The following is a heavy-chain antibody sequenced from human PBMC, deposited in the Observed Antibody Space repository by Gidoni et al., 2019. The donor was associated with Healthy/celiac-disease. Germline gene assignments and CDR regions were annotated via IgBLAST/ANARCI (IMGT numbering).Heavy chain of an antibody. Sequence: EVQLLESGGGLVQPGGSLRLSCAASGFTFSSYAMSWVRQAPGKGLEWVSAISGSGGSTYYADSVKGRFTISRDNSKNTLYLQMNSLRAEDTAVYYCAKDRNGIAAAGYGMDVWGQGTTVTVSS. D-gene: IGHD6-13*01. CDR2: ISGSGGST. CDR1: GFTFSSYA. CDR3: AKDRNGIAAAGYGMDV. J-gene: IGHJ6*02. V-gene: IGHV3-23*01.